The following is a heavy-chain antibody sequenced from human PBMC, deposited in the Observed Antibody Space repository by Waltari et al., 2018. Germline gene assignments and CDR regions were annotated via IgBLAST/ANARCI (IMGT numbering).Heavy chain of an antibody. J-gene: IGHJ3*01. CDR2: VSYSGTT. V-gene: IGHV4-39*01. D-gene: IGHD5-12*01. Sequence: QLQLQESGPRLVRPSETLSLICRVSGVSITSNRHYWAWIRQSPGQGLEWIGTVSYSGTTYTSPPLKSRVSVSRDTSKNQVSLILGSVTAADMAVYYCATYIGASVGTAAFDVWGQGTMVTVSS. CDR3: ATYIGASVGTAAFDV. CDR1: GVSITSNRHY.